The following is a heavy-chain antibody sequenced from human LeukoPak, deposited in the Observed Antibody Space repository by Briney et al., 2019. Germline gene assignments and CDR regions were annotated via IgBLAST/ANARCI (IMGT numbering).Heavy chain of an antibody. D-gene: IGHD3-16*01. Sequence: PGGSLRLSCAASGFTFSSYAMSWVRQAPGKGPGWVSAIGGRGGSTYYADSLGGRFIISRDNSKDMVYLQMNSLKVEDTATYYCGKEGGAWGQGTKVTVSS. J-gene: IGHJ5*02. V-gene: IGHV3-23*01. CDR1: GFTFSSYA. CDR2: IGGRGGST. CDR3: GKEGGA.